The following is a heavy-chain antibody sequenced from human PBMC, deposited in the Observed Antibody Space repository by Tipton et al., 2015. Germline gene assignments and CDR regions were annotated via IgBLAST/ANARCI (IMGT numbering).Heavy chain of an antibody. Sequence: GLVKPSETLSLTCTVSGGSISSYYWSWIRQPPGKGLEWIGSIYHSGSTNYNPSLKSRVTISVDTSKNQFSLKLSSVTAADTAVYYCVRARFGYSGYDRYYFDYWGQGTLVTVSS. V-gene: IGHV4-59*12. D-gene: IGHD5-12*01. CDR2: IYHSGST. CDR3: VRARFGYSGYDRYYFDY. J-gene: IGHJ4*02. CDR1: GGSISSYY.